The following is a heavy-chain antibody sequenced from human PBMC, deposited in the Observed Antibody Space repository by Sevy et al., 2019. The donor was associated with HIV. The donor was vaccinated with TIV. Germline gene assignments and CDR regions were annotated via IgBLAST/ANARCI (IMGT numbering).Heavy chain of an antibody. V-gene: IGHV1-24*01. CDR2: FDPEDGET. Sequence: ASVKVSCKVSGYTLSQVSMHWVRQVPGKGLEWMGSFDPEDGETIYAQKFQGRLTMTEDTSTDTAYMELSSLKSEDTAVYYCAKDVYDSSGYYPMGAFDIWGQGTMVTVSS. J-gene: IGHJ3*02. D-gene: IGHD3-22*01. CDR3: AKDVYDSSGYYPMGAFDI. CDR1: GYTLSQVS.